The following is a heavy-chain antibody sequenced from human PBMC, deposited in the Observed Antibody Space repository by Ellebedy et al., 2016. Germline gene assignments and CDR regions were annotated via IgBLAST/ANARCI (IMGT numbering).Heavy chain of an antibody. Sequence: GGSLRLSXAASGFTFSDYYMSWIRQAPGKGLEWVSYISSSGSTIYYADSVKGRFTISRDNAKNPLYLQMNSLRAEDTAVYYCARAAIPKYCSGGSCYFFDYWGQGTLVTVSS. V-gene: IGHV3-11*01. CDR3: ARAAIPKYCSGGSCYFFDY. J-gene: IGHJ4*02. CDR2: ISSSGSTI. CDR1: GFTFSDYY. D-gene: IGHD2-15*01.